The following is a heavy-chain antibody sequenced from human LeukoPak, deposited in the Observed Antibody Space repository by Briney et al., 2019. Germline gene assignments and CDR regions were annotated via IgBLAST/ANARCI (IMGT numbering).Heavy chain of an antibody. Sequence: SETLSLTCTVSGGSISSYYWSWIRQPPGKGLEWIGYIYYSGCTNYNPSLKSRVTISVDTSENQFSLKLSSVTAADTAVYYCARYSSGWYWYFDLWGRGTLVTVSS. CDR3: ARYSSGWYWYFDL. D-gene: IGHD6-19*01. CDR2: IYYSGCT. J-gene: IGHJ2*01. CDR1: GGSISSYY. V-gene: IGHV4-59*01.